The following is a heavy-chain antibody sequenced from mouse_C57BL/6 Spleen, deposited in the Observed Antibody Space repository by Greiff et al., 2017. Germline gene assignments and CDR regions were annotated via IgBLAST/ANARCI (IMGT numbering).Heavy chain of an antibody. V-gene: IGHV1-80*01. CDR3: ATTVVAPLAMDY. CDR1: GYAFSSYW. D-gene: IGHD1-1*01. J-gene: IGHJ4*01. CDR2: IYPGDGDT. Sequence: QVQLQQSGAELVKPGASVKISCKASGYAFSSYWMNWVKQRPGQGLEWIGQIYPGDGDTNYNGQFKGKATLTADQSSSTAYMQLSSLNSEDSAVYCCATTVVAPLAMDYGGQGTSVTVSS.